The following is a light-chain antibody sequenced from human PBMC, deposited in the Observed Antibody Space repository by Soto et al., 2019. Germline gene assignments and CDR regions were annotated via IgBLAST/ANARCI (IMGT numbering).Light chain of an antibody. CDR1: SSDVGGYNH. Sequence: QSVLSQPASVPGSPGQSITISCTGTSSDVGGYNHVSWYQIHPGKAPKLIIYEVTSRPSGVSYRFSGSKSGNSASLTISGLQAEDEADYYCSSYASSSSYVFGGGTKVTVL. CDR3: SSYASSSSYV. V-gene: IGLV2-14*01. J-gene: IGLJ1*01. CDR2: EVT.